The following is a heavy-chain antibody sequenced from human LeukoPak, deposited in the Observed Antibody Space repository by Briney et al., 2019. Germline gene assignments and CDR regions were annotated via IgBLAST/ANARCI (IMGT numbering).Heavy chain of an antibody. CDR3: AKDRDYSNYYYYGMDV. J-gene: IGHJ6*02. V-gene: IGHV3-23*01. CDR2: ISGSGGST. Sequence: HPGGSLRLSCAASGFTFSSYAMSWVRHAPGKGLEWVSAISGSGGSTYYADSVKGRFTISRDNSKNTLYLQMNSLRAEDTAVYYCAKDRDYSNYYYYGMDVWGQGTTVTVSS. CDR1: GFTFSSYA. D-gene: IGHD4-11*01.